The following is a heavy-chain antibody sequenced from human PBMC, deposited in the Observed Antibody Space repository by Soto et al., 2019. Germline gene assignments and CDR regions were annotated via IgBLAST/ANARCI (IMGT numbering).Heavy chain of an antibody. J-gene: IGHJ6*03. D-gene: IGHD2-8*01. CDR3: ATRYCTNGVCYTGGDYYYYMDV. CDR2: FDPEDGET. Sequence: ASVKVSCKVSGYTLTELSMHWVRQAPGKGLEWMGGFDPEDGETIYAQKFQGRVTMTEDTSTDTAYMELSSLRSEDTAVYYCATRYCTNGVCYTGGDYYYYMDVWGKGTTVTVSS. CDR1: GYTLTELS. V-gene: IGHV1-24*01.